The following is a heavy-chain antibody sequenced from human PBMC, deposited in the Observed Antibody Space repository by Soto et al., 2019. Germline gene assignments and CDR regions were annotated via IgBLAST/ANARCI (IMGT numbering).Heavy chain of an antibody. V-gene: IGHV3-21*01. CDR1: GFTFSSYS. D-gene: IGHD1-26*01. CDR2: ISSSTGYI. J-gene: IGHJ4*02. CDR3: ARMRASYDFDY. Sequence: EVQLVESGGGLVKPGGSLRLSCAASGFTFSSYSMNWVRQAPGKGLEWVSSISSSTGYIDYADSVKGRYTISRDNAKNSLFLQMNSLGAEDTAVYYCARMRASYDFDYWGQGTLVTVSS.